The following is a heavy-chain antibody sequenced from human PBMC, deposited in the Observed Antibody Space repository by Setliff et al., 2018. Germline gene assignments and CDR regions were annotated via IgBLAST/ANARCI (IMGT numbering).Heavy chain of an antibody. CDR2: ISAYNGYI. V-gene: IGHV1-18*01. CDR3: ARDRKEIVVKPPAASLDY. D-gene: IGHD2-2*01. Sequence: ASVKVSCKTSGFRFTNFGFSWVRQAPGQGLEWMGWISAYNGYIVYAQKFQSRVTMTTDTSTTTAYMEVRSLRSDDTAVYYCARDRKEIVVKPPAASLDYWGQGTQVTVSS. J-gene: IGHJ4*02. CDR1: GFRFTNFG.